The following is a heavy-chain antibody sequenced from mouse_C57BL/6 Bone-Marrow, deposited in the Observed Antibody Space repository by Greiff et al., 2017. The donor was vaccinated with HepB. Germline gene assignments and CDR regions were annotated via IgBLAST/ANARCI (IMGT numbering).Heavy chain of an antibody. V-gene: IGHV1-81*01. CDR3: ARDRYGAWFAY. Sequence: QVQLQQSGAELARPGASVKLSCKASGYTFTSYGISWVKQRTGQGLEWIGEIYPRSGNTYYNETFKGKATLTADKSSSTAYMELRSLTSEDSAVYFCARDRYGAWFAYWGQGTLVTVSA. CDR2: IYPRSGNT. D-gene: IGHD1-1*01. J-gene: IGHJ3*01. CDR1: GYTFTSYG.